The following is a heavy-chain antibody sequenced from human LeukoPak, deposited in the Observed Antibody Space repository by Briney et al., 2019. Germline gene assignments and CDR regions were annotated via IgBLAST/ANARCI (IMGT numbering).Heavy chain of an antibody. CDR3: TRNTVAAAGDD. V-gene: IGHV3-11*06. Sequence: PGGSLRLSCAASGFTFSDYYMTWIRQAPGKGLECVSYISSSSDYTNYPDSVKGRFTVSRDNAKNSLYLHMNSLRAEDTALYYCTRNTVAAAGDDWGQGTLVTVSS. D-gene: IGHD6-13*01. CDR2: ISSSSDYT. J-gene: IGHJ4*02. CDR1: GFTFSDYY.